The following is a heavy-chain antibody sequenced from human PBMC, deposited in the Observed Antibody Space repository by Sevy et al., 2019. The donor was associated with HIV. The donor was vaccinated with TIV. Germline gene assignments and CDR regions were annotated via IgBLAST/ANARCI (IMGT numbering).Heavy chain of an antibody. CDR1: GFSFSIYW. V-gene: IGHV3-7*01. CDR2: TKEEGSER. D-gene: IGHD3-22*01. Sequence: GGSLRLSCAASGFSFSIYWMSWVRQAPGKGLEWVASTKEEGSERKDVDSVKGRLIISRDNAKNALYLQMNSLRAEDTAVYYCVRDFDKYDSGYSDWFDSWGQGTLVTVSS. J-gene: IGHJ5*01. CDR3: VRDFDKYDSGYSDWFDS.